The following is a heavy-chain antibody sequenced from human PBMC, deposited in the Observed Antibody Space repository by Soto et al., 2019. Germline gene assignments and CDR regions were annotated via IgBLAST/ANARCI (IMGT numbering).Heavy chain of an antibody. D-gene: IGHD2-15*01. V-gene: IGHV4-39*01. CDR1: GYSVTSRDYY. Sequence: SWTLSLTCSVSGYSVTSRDYYWAWIRQPPGKGLEWIGSMFYSGLTYYNPSLKSRVTLSVDTSKNRFSVRLNSVTAADTAVYYCAPLSVSLSGPYGIHVWGQGTTVTVSS. CDR3: APLSVSLSGPYGIHV. J-gene: IGHJ6*02. CDR2: MFYSGLT.